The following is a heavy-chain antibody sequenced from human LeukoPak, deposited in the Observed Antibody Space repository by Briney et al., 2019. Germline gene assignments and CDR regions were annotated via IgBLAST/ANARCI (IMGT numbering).Heavy chain of an antibody. D-gene: IGHD3-3*01. CDR1: GGSISNYY. V-gene: IGHV4-59*04. CDR3: ARHVGFGPLRFLEWLLYGGWFDP. Sequence: PSETLSLTCIVSGGSISNYYWSWIRQPPGKGLEWIGYIYYSGSTYYNPSLKSRVTISVDTSKNQFSLKLSSVTAADTAVYYCARHVGFGPLRFLEWLLYGGWFDPWGQGTLVTVSS. CDR2: IYYSGST. J-gene: IGHJ5*02.